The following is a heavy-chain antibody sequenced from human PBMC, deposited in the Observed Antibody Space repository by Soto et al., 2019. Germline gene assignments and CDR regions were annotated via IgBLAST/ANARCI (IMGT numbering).Heavy chain of an antibody. CDR2: ISYDGSNK. D-gene: IGHD6-13*01. CDR1: GFTFSSYG. J-gene: IGHJ6*02. V-gene: IGHV3-30*18. Sequence: GGSLRLSCAASGFTFSSYGMHWVRQAPGKGLEWVAVISYDGSNKYYADSVKGRFTISRDNSKNTLYLQMNSLRAEDTAVYYCAKDWMAAAGTDYYYGMDVWGQGTTVTVSS. CDR3: AKDWMAAAGTDYYYGMDV.